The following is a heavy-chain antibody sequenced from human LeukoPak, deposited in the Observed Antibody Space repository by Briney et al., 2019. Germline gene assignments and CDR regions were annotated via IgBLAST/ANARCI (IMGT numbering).Heavy chain of an antibody. CDR1: GFTFSSYG. V-gene: IGHV3-33*01. CDR3: ARDNVGPIAVAPYYYYGMDV. D-gene: IGHD6-19*01. J-gene: IGHJ6*02. CDR2: IWYDGSNK. Sequence: GGSLRLSCAASGFTFSSYGMHWVRQAPGKGLEWVAVIWYDGSNKYYADSVKGRFTISRDNSKNTLYLQMNSLRAEDTAVYYCARDNVGPIAVAPYYYYGMDVWGQGTTVTVFS.